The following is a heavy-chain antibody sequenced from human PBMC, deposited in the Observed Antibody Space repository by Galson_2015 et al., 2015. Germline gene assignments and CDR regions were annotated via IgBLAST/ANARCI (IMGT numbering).Heavy chain of an antibody. CDR1: GFTFRNAW. CDR2: IKSKTDGGTT. Sequence: LRLSCAASGFTFRNAWMSWVRQAPGKGLEWVGRIKSKTDGGTTDYAAPVKGRFTISRDDSKNTLYLQMNSLKTEDTAVYYCTTETLYDFWSGYHYSGQGTLVTVSS. D-gene: IGHD3-3*01. J-gene: IGHJ4*02. CDR3: TTETLYDFWSGYHY. V-gene: IGHV3-15*01.